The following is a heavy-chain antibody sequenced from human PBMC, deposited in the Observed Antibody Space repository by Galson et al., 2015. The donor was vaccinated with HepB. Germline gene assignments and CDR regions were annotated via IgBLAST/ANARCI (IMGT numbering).Heavy chain of an antibody. CDR1: GYTFDYYV. V-gene: IGHV1-3*01. J-gene: IGHJ4*02. CDR2: INAGNSNT. Sequence: SVKVSCKASGYTFDYYVLHWLRQAPGQRLEWMGWINAGNSNTKISQKFEARVTMTTDTSTSTAYLELRRLKSDDTAIYYCARGGTGSDYWGQGTLVTVSS. D-gene: IGHD6-19*01. CDR3: ARGGTGSDY.